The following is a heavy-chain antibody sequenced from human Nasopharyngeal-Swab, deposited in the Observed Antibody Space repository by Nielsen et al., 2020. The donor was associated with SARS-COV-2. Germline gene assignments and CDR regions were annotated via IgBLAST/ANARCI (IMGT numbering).Heavy chain of an antibody. J-gene: IGHJ1*01. Sequence: SETLSLTCAVYGGSFSGYYWSWIRQPPGKGLEWIGEINHSGSTNYNPSLKSRVTISVDTSKNQFSLKLSSVTAADTAVYYCATESVGWYSTSAEYFQHWGKGTLVTVSS. CDR2: INHSGST. CDR1: GGSFSGYY. D-gene: IGHD6-6*01. CDR3: ATESVGWYSTSAEYFQH. V-gene: IGHV4-34*01.